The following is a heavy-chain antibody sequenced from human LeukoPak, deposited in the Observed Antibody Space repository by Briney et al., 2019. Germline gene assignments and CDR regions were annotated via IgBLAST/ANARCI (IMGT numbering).Heavy chain of an antibody. V-gene: IGHV3-23*01. CDR1: GFTFSSYA. Sequence: GGSLRRYCAASGFTFSSYAMSWVRQAPGKGLEWVSAISGSGGSTYYADSVKGRFTISRDNSKNTLYLQMNSLRAEDTAVYYCAKDLVERGWFGELPVFDYWGQGTLVTVSS. D-gene: IGHD3-10*01. J-gene: IGHJ4*02. CDR2: ISGSGGST. CDR3: AKDLVERGWFGELPVFDY.